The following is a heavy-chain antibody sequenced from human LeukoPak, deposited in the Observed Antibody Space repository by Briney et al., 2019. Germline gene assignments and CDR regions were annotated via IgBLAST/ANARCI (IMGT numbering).Heavy chain of an antibody. CDR1: GGSISSYY. V-gene: IGHV4-59*01. D-gene: IGHD6-13*01. Sequence: PSETLSLTCTVSGGSISSYYWSWIRQPPGKGLEWIGYIYYSGSTNYNPSLKSRVTISVDTSKNQFSLKLSSVTAADTAVYYCARRGRGYSANFDYWGQGTLVTVSS. CDR2: IYYSGST. J-gene: IGHJ4*02. CDR3: ARRGRGYSANFDY.